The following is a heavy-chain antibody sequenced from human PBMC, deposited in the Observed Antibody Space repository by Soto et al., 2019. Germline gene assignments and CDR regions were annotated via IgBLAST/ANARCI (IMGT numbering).Heavy chain of an antibody. D-gene: IGHD3-22*01. CDR1: GFTFADYA. Sequence: PGGSLELSLEASGFTFADYAMHWVRQAPGKGLEWVSGISWNSGNIGYADSVKGRFTISRDNAKTSLYLKMNSLRAEDKVFYFFAKSPAANSGHYAYWGKGTL. CDR2: ISWNSGNI. CDR3: AKSPAANSGHYAY. V-gene: IGHV3-9*01. J-gene: IGHJ4*02.